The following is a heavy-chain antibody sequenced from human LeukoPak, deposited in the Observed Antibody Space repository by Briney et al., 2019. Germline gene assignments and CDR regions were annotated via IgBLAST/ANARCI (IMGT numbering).Heavy chain of an antibody. V-gene: IGHV3-43*02. CDR1: GFSFPDHV. D-gene: IGHD6-13*01. J-gene: IGHJ4*02. CDR3: AKKSGAAGNFDY. Sequence: PGGSLRLSCASSGFSFPDHVMHWGRQAPGQGLDWVSLISEDASRTYYADSVRGRFTISRDNSKSSLSLQMRSLTAGDTALYFCAKKSGAAGNFDYWGQGTLVTVSS. CDR2: ISEDASRT.